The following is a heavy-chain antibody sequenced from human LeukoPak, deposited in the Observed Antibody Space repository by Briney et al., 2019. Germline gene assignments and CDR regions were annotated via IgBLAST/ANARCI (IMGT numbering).Heavy chain of an antibody. J-gene: IGHJ4*02. CDR1: GFTFSSYG. CDR2: IRYDGSNK. V-gene: IGHV3-30*02. D-gene: IGHD3-22*01. CDR3: AKDDYYYDSSGTFDY. Sequence: GGSLRLSCAASGFTFSSYGMHWVRQAPGKGLEWVAFIRYDGSNKYYADSVKGRFTISRDNSKNTLYLQMNSLRAEDTAVYYCAKDDYYYDSSGTFDYWGQGTLVTVSS.